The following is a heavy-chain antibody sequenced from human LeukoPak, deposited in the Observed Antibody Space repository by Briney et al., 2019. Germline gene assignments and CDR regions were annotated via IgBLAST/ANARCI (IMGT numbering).Heavy chain of an antibody. Sequence: PSEPLSLTCSVSGGSITNNGYYWGWIRQSPETGLEWIGSMHYSGSTYYNPSLNSRVTISVDTSKNQFSLKLTSVTAADTAVYYCCGSGWIAGPFGYWGQGALVTVSS. CDR2: MHYSGST. V-gene: IGHV4-39*07. D-gene: IGHD6-19*01. J-gene: IGHJ4*02. CDR3: CGSGWIAGPFGY. CDR1: GGSITNNGYY.